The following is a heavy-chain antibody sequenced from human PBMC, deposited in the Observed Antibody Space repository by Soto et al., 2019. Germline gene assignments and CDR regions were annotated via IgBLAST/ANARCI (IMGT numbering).Heavy chain of an antibody. V-gene: IGHV1-18*01. CDR1: GYTFTSYG. Sequence: ASVKVSCKASGYTFTSYGISWVRQAPGQGLEWMGWISAYNGNTNYAQKLQGRVTMTTDTSTSTAYMELSSLRSEDTAVYYCARSKIYCTNGVCYYRHWFDPWGQGTLVTVSS. J-gene: IGHJ5*02. CDR3: ARSKIYCTNGVCYYRHWFDP. D-gene: IGHD2-8*01. CDR2: ISAYNGNT.